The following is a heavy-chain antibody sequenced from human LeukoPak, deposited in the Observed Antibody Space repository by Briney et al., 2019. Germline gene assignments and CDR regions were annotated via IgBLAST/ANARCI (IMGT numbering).Heavy chain of an antibody. D-gene: IGHD1-26*01. V-gene: IGHV5-51*01. Sequence: GASLQIPCKCSGYTFTNYWIGWVGQMPGEGLEWMAIIYPDDSDTTYSPSFQGQVTISADKSLSTAYLQWSGLKASDTAMYYCAGPVMHTGSYYFDYWGQGTLVTVSS. J-gene: IGHJ4*02. CDR1: GYTFTNYW. CDR3: AGPVMHTGSYYFDY. CDR2: IYPDDSDT.